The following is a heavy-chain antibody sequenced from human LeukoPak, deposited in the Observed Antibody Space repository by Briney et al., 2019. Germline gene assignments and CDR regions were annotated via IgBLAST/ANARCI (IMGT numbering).Heavy chain of an antibody. V-gene: IGHV1-18*04. J-gene: IGHJ1*01. CDR1: GYTFTGYY. CDR2: ISAYNGNT. D-gene: IGHD3-10*01. CDR3: ARAKWFGELFPPEYFQH. Sequence: ASVKVSCKASGYTFTGYYMHWVRQAPGQGLEWMGWISAYNGNTNYAQKLQSRVTMTTDTSTSTAYMELRSLRSDDTAVYYCARAKWFGELFPPEYFQHWGQGTLATVSS.